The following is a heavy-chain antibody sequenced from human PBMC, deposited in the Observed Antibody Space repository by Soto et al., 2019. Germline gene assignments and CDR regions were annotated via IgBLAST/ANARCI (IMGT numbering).Heavy chain of an antibody. CDR2: IYYSGST. V-gene: IGHV4-59*01. Sequence: SETLFLTCTVSGGSISSDYWSWIRQPPGKGLEWIGYIYYSGSTNYNPSLKSRVTISVDTSKNQFSLKLSSVTAADTAVYYCARVWGGAFDIWGQGTMVTVSS. CDR3: ARVWGGAFDI. CDR1: GGSISSDY. J-gene: IGHJ3*02. D-gene: IGHD3-10*01.